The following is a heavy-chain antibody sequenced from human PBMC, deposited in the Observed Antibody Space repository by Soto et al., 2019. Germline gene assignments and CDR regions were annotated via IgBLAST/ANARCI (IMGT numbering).Heavy chain of an antibody. CDR2: INPYNANV. CDR3: ARDRVAGIWGDAFDI. D-gene: IGHD3-16*01. V-gene: IGHV1-18*04. CDR1: GYTFTNHG. Sequence: QVQLVQSGAEVKKPGASVKVSCKTSGYTFTNHGINWVRQAPGQGLEWMGWINPYNANVNYAQKLQGRVTMTTDKSTSTAYMDLRSLTSDDTAVYYYARDRVAGIWGDAFDIWGQGTMVTVSS. J-gene: IGHJ3*02.